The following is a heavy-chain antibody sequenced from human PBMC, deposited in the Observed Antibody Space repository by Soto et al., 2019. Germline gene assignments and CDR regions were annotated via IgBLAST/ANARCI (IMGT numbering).Heavy chain of an antibody. Sequence: SETLSLTCTVSGDSMSIGSYYWTWLRQRPGKGLEWIGNIFHSGRTHYNPSLKSRLTLSVDTSKNQFSIRLTSVSAADPAVYYCARDHASTYGMDVWGQGTTVTVSS. CDR3: ARDHASTYGMDV. V-gene: IGHV4-31*03. CDR1: GDSMSIGSYY. J-gene: IGHJ6*02. CDR2: IFHSGRT.